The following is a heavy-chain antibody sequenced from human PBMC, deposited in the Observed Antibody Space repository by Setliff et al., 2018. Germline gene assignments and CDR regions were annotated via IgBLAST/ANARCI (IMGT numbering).Heavy chain of an antibody. CDR3: ASDPSYASSLYYYLEV. V-gene: IGHV3-48*01. D-gene: IGHD6-13*01. J-gene: IGHJ6*03. CDR2: IISNSLTI. CDR1: GFNFNLYN. Sequence: PGGSLRLSCAASGFNFNLYNMNWVRQAPGKGLEWVSYIISNSLTIHYADSVRGRFTVSRDNARNSLYLQMNSLRGDDAAVYYCASDPSYASSLYYYLEVWGKGTTVTVSS.